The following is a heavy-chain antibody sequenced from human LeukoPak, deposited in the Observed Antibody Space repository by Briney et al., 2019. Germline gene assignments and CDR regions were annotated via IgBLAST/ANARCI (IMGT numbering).Heavy chain of an antibody. Sequence: GGSLRLSCAASGFTFSSYWMHWVCQAPGKGLVWVSRINSDGSSTSYADSVKGRFTISRDNAKNTLYLQMNSLRAEDTAVYYCAREDSSRGDAFDIWGQGTMVTVSS. CDR2: INSDGSST. CDR3: AREDSSRGDAFDI. V-gene: IGHV3-74*01. CDR1: GFTFSSYW. J-gene: IGHJ3*02. D-gene: IGHD3-22*01.